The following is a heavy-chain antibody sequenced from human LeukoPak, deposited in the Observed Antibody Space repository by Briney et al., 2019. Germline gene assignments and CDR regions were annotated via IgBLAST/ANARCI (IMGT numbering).Heavy chain of an antibody. Sequence: ALVKVSCKASGYTFTTYYIHWVRQAPGQGFEWMGIINPSGGSASYAPKFQDRVTMTRDTSTSTVYMEMSSLRLEDTAVYYCAADIVGAQLHWGQGTLVTVSS. D-gene: IGHD1-26*01. CDR3: AADIVGAQLH. J-gene: IGHJ4*02. V-gene: IGHV1-46*01. CDR2: INPSGGSA. CDR1: GYTFTTYY.